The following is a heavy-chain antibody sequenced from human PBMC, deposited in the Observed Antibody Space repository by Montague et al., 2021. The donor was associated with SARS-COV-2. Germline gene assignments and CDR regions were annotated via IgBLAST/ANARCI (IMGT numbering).Heavy chain of an antibody. CDR3: ARDGVQFGDWPYYFAF. Sequence: SLRLSCAASGFTFNTYSMHWVRRAPGKGLEWVSSISSSGTYIYYADSVRGRFTISRDNAHNSLSLQLNSLRPEDTALHYCARDGVQFGDWPYYFAFWGQGTLVSVSS. CDR1: GFTFNTYS. J-gene: IGHJ4*02. CDR2: ISSSGTYI. V-gene: IGHV3-21*01. D-gene: IGHD2-21*02.